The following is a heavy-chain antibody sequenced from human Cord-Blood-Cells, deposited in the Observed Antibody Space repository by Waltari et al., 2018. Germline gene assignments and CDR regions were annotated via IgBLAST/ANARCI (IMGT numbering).Heavy chain of an antibody. Sequence: QVQLQQWGAGLLKPSETLSLTCAVYGGSFRGYYWSWIRQPPGQGLEWIGEINHSGSTNYNPSLKSRVTISVDTSKNQFSLKLSSVTAADTAVYYCARGGGTGTTYLDYWGQGTLVTVSS. CDR3: ARGGGTGTTYLDY. CDR1: GGSFRGYY. D-gene: IGHD1-1*01. V-gene: IGHV4-34*01. J-gene: IGHJ4*02. CDR2: INHSGST.